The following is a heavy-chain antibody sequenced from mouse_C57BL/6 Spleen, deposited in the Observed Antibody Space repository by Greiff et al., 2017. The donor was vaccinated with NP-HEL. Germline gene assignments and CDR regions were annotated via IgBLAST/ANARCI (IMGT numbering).Heavy chain of an antibody. CDR3: ARESYGSSPFAY. CDR1: GYTFTDYN. V-gene: IGHV1-22*01. D-gene: IGHD1-1*01. CDR2: INPNNGGT. Sequence: EVQLQQSGPELVKPGASVKMSCKASGYTFTDYNMHWVKQSHGKSLEWIGYINPNNGGTSYNQKFKGKATLTVNKSSSTAYMELRSLTSEDSSVYYCARESYGSSPFAYWGQGTLVTVSA. J-gene: IGHJ3*01.